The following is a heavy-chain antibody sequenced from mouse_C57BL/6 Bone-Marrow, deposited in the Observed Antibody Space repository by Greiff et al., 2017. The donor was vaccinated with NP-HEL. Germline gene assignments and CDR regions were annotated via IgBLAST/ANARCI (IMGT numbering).Heavy chain of an antibody. V-gene: IGHV1-55*01. D-gene: IGHD2-3*01. CDR2: IYPGSGST. CDR3: ARKGGRGGYYAFAY. J-gene: IGHJ3*01. Sequence: VQLQQPGAELVKPGASVKMSCKASGYTFPSYWITWVKQMPGQGLEWIGDIYPGSGSTNYNEKFNSKATLTVDTSSSTAYMQLSSLTSEDSAVYYCARKGGRGGYYAFAYWGQGTLVTVSA. CDR1: GYTFPSYW.